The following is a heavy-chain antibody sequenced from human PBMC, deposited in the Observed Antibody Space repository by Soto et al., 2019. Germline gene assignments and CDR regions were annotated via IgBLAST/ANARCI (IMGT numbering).Heavy chain of an antibody. CDR2: VYYTGTT. CDR3: ARSREGGAHSTDYYHFDY. Sequence: QVQLQESGPGLVKSPETLSLTCTVAGGSISSYYWNWIRQPTGKGLEWIGYVYYTGTTNYNPSLKSRVTISVDTSKNQFSLKLTSVTAADTAVYYCARSREGGAHSTDYYHFDYWGQGTLVTVSS. CDR1: GGSISSYY. J-gene: IGHJ4*02. D-gene: IGHD3-22*01. V-gene: IGHV4-59*01.